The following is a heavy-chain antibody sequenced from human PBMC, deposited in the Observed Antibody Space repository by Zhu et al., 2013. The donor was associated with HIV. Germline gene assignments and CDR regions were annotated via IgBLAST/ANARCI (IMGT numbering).Heavy chain of an antibody. V-gene: IGHV4-34*01. CDR3: ARVNWSSSWYKGYYMDV. CDR1: GGSFSGYY. D-gene: IGHD6-13*01. Sequence: QVQLQQWGAGLLKPSETLSLTCAVYGGSFSGYYWSWIRQPPGKGLEWIGEINHSGSTNYNPSLKSRVTISVDTSKNQFSLKLSSVTAADTAVYYCARVNWSSSWYKGYYMDVWGKGPRSPSP. CDR2: INHSGST. J-gene: IGHJ6*03.